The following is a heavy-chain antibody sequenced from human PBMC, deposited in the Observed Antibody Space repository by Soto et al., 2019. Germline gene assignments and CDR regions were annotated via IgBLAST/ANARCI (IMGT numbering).Heavy chain of an antibody. CDR1: SCPVSISE. CDR2: ISGSGTTI. J-gene: IGHJ4*02. V-gene: IGHV3-48*03. Sequence: LRLFCAACSCPVSISEMHWVRQAPGRGLEWVSYISGSGTTIYYAASVKGRSTISRDNAKNSLYLQMISLRAEDTAVYYCAREVAWRYDYWGQGTLVTVSS. CDR3: AREVAWRYDY. D-gene: IGHD1-1*01.